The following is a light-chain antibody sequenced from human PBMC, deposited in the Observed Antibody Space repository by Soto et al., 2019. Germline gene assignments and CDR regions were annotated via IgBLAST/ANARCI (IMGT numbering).Light chain of an antibody. CDR2: SND. J-gene: IGLJ2*01. Sequence: QSVLTQPPSASGTPGQRVTISCSGSSSNIGSNTVHWYQQVPGTAPKLLIHSNDQRPSGVPDRFSGSKSGTSASLAISGLQSDDETDYYCSSYGGTYSFGVLFGGGTKLTVL. CDR3: SSYGGTYSFGVL. V-gene: IGLV1-44*01. CDR1: SSNIGSNT.